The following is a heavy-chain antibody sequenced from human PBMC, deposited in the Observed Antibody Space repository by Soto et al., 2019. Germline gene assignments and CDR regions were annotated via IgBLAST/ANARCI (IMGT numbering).Heavy chain of an antibody. V-gene: IGHV1-69*06. D-gene: IGHD3-10*01. CDR2: IVPIYAAA. CDR3: ARGATMAWSSYYAMDV. Sequence: QVQLVQSGAEVKKPGSSVKVSCKASRGTFSSYTISWVRQAPGQGLEWMGGIVPIYAAANYAQKFQGRVTITADKSTSTVYMSLNTLRSEDTAVYYCARGATMAWSSYYAMDVWGQGTTVTVSS. J-gene: IGHJ6*02. CDR1: RGTFSSYT.